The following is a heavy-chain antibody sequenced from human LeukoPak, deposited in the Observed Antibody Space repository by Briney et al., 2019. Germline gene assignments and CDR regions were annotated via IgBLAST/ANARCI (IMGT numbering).Heavy chain of an antibody. CDR1: GFSFSAAW. CDR3: ARAQGVYYYDSSGPRPQDAFDI. Sequence: GGSLRLSCEASGFSFSAAWMTWVRQAPGKGLEWVATIKNDGSDKYYVDSVKGRFTLSRDNAKNSVYLQMNSLRAEDTAVYYCARAQGVYYYDSSGPRPQDAFDIWGQGTMVTVSS. V-gene: IGHV3-7*01. CDR2: IKNDGSDK. D-gene: IGHD3-22*01. J-gene: IGHJ3*02.